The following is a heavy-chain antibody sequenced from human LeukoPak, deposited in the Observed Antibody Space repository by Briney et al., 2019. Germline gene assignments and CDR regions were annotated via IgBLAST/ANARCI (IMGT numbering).Heavy chain of an antibody. D-gene: IGHD2-2*01. J-gene: IGHJ3*02. Sequence: VKVSCKASGGTFSSYAISWVRQAPGQGLEWMGGIIPIFGTANYAQKFQGRVTITADESTSTAYMELSSLRSGDTAVYYCARQARRRSSFDIWGQGTMVTVSS. CDR2: IIPIFGTA. V-gene: IGHV1-69*01. CDR3: ARQARRRSSFDI. CDR1: GGTFSSYA.